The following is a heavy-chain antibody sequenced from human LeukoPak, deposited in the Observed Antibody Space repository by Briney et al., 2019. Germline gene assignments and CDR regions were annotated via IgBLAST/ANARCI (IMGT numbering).Heavy chain of an antibody. V-gene: IGHV3-21*04. D-gene: IGHD2-15*01. CDR3: ANGDLVSAAAYFDAFDI. Sequence: GGSLRLSCAASGFTFSSYSMNWVRQAPGKGLEWVSSISSSSSYIYYADSVKGRFTISRDNSKNTLYLQMNSLRAEDTAVYYCANGDLVSAAAYFDAFDIWGQGTMVTVSS. CDR2: ISSSSSYI. CDR1: GFTFSSYS. J-gene: IGHJ3*02.